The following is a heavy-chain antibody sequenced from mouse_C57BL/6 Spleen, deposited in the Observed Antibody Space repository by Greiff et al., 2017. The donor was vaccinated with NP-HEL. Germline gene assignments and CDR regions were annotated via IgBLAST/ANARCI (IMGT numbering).Heavy chain of an antibody. V-gene: IGHV1-22*01. Sequence: EVQLQQSGPELVKMSCKASGYTFTDYNMNWVKQSHGKSLEWIGYINPTNGGTSYNQQFKGKATLTVNKSSSTAYMELRSLTSEDSAVYYCAREGIYYGYDVDYVDYWGQGTTLTVSS. CDR1: GYTFTDYN. CDR3: AREGIYYGYDVDYVDY. D-gene: IGHD2-2*01. J-gene: IGHJ2*01. CDR2: INPTNGGT.